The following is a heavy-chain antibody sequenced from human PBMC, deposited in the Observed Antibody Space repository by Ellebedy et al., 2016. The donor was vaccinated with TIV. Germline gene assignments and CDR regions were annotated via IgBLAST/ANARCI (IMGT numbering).Heavy chain of an antibody. J-gene: IGHJ6*02. CDR3: ARDSHARAWLPTPEKYGMDV. CDR1: GYTFTGYY. D-gene: IGHD5-12*01. V-gene: IGHV1-69*13. Sequence: AASVKVSCKASGYTFTGYYMHWVRQAPGQGLEWMGWINPIFGTANYAQKFQGRVTITADESTSTAYMELSSLRSEDTAVYYCARDSHARAWLPTPEKYGMDVWGQGTTVTVSS. CDR2: INPIFGTA.